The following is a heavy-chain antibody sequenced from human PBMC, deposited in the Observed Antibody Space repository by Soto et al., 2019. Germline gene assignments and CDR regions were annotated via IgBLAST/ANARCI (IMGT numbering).Heavy chain of an antibody. V-gene: IGHV3-23*01. CDR1: GFTFSSYA. J-gene: IGHJ6*02. CDR2: ISSSGGST. CDR3: AISGNGGNGIDGYSSSYFYYYYYGMDV. Sequence: EVELFESGGDLVQPGGSLRLSCAASGFTFSSYAMIWVRQAPGKGLEWVSAISSSGGSTYYAESVKGRFTISRDNFKNTLYLQVKSMRAEDTAVYYCAISGNGGNGIDGYSSSYFYYYYYGMDVWGQGTTVTVSS. D-gene: IGHD5-12*01.